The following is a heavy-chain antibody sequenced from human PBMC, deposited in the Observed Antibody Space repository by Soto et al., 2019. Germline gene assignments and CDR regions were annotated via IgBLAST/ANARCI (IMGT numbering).Heavy chain of an antibody. D-gene: IGHD3-22*01. V-gene: IGHV1-69*01. CDR3: ARDRRAYYDSRGAFDI. CDR1: GGTFSSYA. Sequence: QVQLVQSGAEVKKPGSSVKVSCKASGGTFSSYAISWVRQAPGQGLEWMGGIIPIFGTANYAQKFQGRVTITADESTSTAYMELSSLSSEDTAVYYCARDRRAYYDSRGAFDIWGQGTMVTVSS. J-gene: IGHJ3*02. CDR2: IIPIFGTA.